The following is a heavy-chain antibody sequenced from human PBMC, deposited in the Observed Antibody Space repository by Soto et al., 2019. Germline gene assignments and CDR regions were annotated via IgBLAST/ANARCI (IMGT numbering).Heavy chain of an antibody. CDR2: IYYSGST. J-gene: IGHJ5*02. Sequence: QLQLQESGPGLVKPSETLSLTCTVSGGSISSSSYYWGWIRQPPGKGLEWIGSIYYSGSTYYNPSLKGRVTISVDTSKNQFSLKLSSVTAADTAVYYCARQEVTLFGVVILGWFDPWGQGTLVTVSS. V-gene: IGHV4-39*01. CDR3: ARQEVTLFGVVILGWFDP. CDR1: GGSISSSSYY. D-gene: IGHD3-3*01.